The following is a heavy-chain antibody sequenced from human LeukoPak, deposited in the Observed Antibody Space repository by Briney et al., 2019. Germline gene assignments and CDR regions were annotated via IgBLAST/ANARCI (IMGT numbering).Heavy chain of an antibody. CDR3: STPDRGWYGVGDY. CDR2: IYYSGTT. CDR1: GDFFSSSIYS. J-gene: IGHJ4*02. Sequence: SETLSLTCTVAGDFFSSSIYSWGWIRQPPGKGLEWIGSIYYSGTTYYNPSLRSRVTISKDTSKNHFSLKLSSVTAADTALYYCSTPDRGWYGVGDYWGQGTLVTVSS. V-gene: IGHV4-39*02. D-gene: IGHD6-19*01.